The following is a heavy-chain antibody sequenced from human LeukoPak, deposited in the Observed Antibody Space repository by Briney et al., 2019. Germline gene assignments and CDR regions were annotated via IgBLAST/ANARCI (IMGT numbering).Heavy chain of an antibody. CDR1: GFTFSSYS. CDR3: ARAHRRIITMIVVHAFDI. J-gene: IGHJ3*02. Sequence: PGGSLRLSCAASGFTFSSYSMNWVRQAPGKGLEWVSSISSSSSYIYYADSVKGRFTISRDNAKNSLYLQMNSLRAEDTAVYYCARAHRRIITMIVVHAFDIWGQGTMVTVSS. CDR2: ISSSSSYI. V-gene: IGHV3-21*01. D-gene: IGHD3-22*01.